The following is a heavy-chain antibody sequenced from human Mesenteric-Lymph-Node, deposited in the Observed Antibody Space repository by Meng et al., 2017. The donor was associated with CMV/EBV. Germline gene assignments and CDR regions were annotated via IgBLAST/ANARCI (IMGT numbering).Heavy chain of an antibody. D-gene: IGHD2-2*01. V-gene: IGHV4-61*08. CDR2: VYYTGTT. Sequence: SETLSLTCTVSGDSVSSSGAYWTWVRQPPGKALEWIGYVYYTGTTNYNPSLKNRLTVSTDTSKNQFSLRLSSVTAADMAVYYCARAYPFDYWGQGTLVTVSS. CDR3: ARAYPFDY. J-gene: IGHJ4*02. CDR1: GDSVSSSGAY.